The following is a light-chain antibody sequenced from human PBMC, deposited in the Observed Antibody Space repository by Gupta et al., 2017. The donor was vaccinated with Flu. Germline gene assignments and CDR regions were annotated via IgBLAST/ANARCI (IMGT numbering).Light chain of an antibody. Sequence: DIVMTQSPDFLAVSLGGRAAINCKSSQSAFHHSNNKNHVAWYQKKPGQAPKLLIYLTSTRASGVPDRFSGSGSGTDCSLTISSLQAEDVATYYGQQDYAFPLTCGGGTKVEI. J-gene: IGKJ4*01. CDR2: LTS. CDR3: QQDYAFPLT. V-gene: IGKV4-1*01. CDR1: QSAFHHSNNKNH.